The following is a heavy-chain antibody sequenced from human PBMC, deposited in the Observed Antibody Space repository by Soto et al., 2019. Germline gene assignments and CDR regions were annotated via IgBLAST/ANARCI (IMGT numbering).Heavy chain of an antibody. J-gene: IGHJ4*02. CDR2: IYYSGST. CDR1: GGSISSSSYY. V-gene: IGHV4-39*01. Sequence: QLQLQESGPGLVKPSETLSLTCTVSGGSISSSSYYWGWIRQPPGKGLEWIGSIYYSGSTYYNPSLKSRVTISGDTSKNQFSLKLSSVTAADTAVYYCARPHPHPYYFDYWGQGTLVTVSS. CDR3: ARPHPHPYYFDY.